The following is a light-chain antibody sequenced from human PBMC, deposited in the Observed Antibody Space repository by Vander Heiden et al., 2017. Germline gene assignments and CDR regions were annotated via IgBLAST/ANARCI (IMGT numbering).Light chain of an antibody. V-gene: IGKV3-20*01. CDR2: GAS. J-gene: IGKJ1*01. CDR1: QSVSSSY. CDR3: QQYGSSPRT. Sequence: EIVLTQSPDTLSLSPGERATLSCRASQSVSSSYLAWYQQKPGQAPRLLIYGASFRATGIPDRFSGSGSGTDFTLTISRLEPADSAVYCCQQYGSSPRTFGQGSKVEIK.